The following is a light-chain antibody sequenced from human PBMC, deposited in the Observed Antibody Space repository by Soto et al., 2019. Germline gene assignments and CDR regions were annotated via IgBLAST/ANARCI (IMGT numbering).Light chain of an antibody. CDR3: QQRSNWPT. CDR1: QSLNIY. CDR2: DAS. V-gene: IGKV3-11*01. Sequence: VLTQFPATLSLSPGERATLSCRASQSLNIYLAWYQHKPGQAPRLLIYDASTRATGIPARFSGSGSGTDFTLTISSLEPEDFAVYYCQQRSNWPTFGQGTRLEIK. J-gene: IGKJ5*01.